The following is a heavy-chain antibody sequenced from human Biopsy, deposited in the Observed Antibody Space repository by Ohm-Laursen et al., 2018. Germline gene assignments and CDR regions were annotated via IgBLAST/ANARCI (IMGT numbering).Heavy chain of an antibody. V-gene: IGHV4-39*01. CDR1: GGSLSSGSNY. D-gene: IGHD5-24*01. CDR3: ARHDGNGPFALDS. Sequence: TLSLTCAVSGGSLSSGSNYWAWIRQPPGKGLEWIGSVYHSGTTYYSPSLKSRVTISVDTSKNQLSLKVTSVTAADTAAYYCARHDGNGPFALDSWGQGTLVTVSS. J-gene: IGHJ4*02. CDR2: VYHSGTT.